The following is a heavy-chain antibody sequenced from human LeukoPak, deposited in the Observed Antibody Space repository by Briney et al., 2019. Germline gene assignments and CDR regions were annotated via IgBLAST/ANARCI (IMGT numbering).Heavy chain of an antibody. CDR1: GYTFTGYA. J-gene: IGHJ4*02. CDR3: ARGAASGRDDY. V-gene: IGHV7-4-1*02. CDR2: INTNTGNP. Sequence: EASVKVSCKASGYTFTGYAMNWVRQAPGQGLEWMGWINTNTGNPTYAQGFTGRFVFSLDTSVSTAYLQISSLKAEDTAVYYCARGAASGRDDYWGQGTLVTVSS. D-gene: IGHD1-26*01.